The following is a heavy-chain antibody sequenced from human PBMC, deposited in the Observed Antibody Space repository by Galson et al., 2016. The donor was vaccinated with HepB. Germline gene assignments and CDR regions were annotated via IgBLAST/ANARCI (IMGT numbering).Heavy chain of an antibody. D-gene: IGHD2-21*02. CDR2: FNLSGNT. CDR3: ARVQKGVVVTWFYYCVDV. CDR1: GGSFSSYY. Sequence: SETLSLTCAVYGGSFSSYYWNWIRQPPGKGLEWIGEFNLSGNTNYNPSLKSRVSISLDTSKNQFSLRLGSVTAADTGVYYCARVQKGVVVTWFYYCVDVWGKGTTVTVSS. J-gene: IGHJ6*03. V-gene: IGHV4-34*01.